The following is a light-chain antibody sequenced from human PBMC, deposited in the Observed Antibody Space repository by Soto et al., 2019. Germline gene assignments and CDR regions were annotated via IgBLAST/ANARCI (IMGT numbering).Light chain of an antibody. Sequence: EIVLTQSPATLSLSPRERATLSCRASQSVSTSLAWYQQKPGQAPRLLIYDASNRATGIPARFSGSGSGTDFRLTVSSLEPEDFALYYCQQRSNWPWTFGQGTKVETK. V-gene: IGKV3-11*01. CDR3: QQRSNWPWT. CDR2: DAS. J-gene: IGKJ1*01. CDR1: QSVSTS.